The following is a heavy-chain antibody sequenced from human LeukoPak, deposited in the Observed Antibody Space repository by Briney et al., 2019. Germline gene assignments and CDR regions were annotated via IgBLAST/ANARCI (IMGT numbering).Heavy chain of an antibody. CDR3: ARVVGQLVLGY. V-gene: IGHV3-30*04. Sequence: PGRSLRLSCAASGFTFSSYTMHWVRQAPGKGLEWVALISYDVSNKYYADSVKGRFTISRDNSKNTLYLQMNSLRAEDTAVYYCARVVGQLVLGYWGQGTLVTVSS. CDR1: GFTFSSYT. D-gene: IGHD6-6*01. J-gene: IGHJ4*02. CDR2: ISYDVSNK.